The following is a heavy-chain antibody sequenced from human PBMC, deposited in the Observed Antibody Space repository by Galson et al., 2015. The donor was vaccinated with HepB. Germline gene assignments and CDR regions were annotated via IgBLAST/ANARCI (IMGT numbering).Heavy chain of an antibody. CDR1: GFTLSSYW. V-gene: IGHV3-74*01. CDR2: INRDGSST. J-gene: IGHJ5*02. Sequence: SLRLSCAVSGFTLSSYWMHWVRPAPGKGLVWVSRINRDGSSTSYADSVKGRFTISRDNAKNTLYLQRNRLRAEDTAVYYCARDSLGSGFGPWGQGIPVTVSS. D-gene: IGHD3-16*02. CDR3: ARDSLGSGFGP.